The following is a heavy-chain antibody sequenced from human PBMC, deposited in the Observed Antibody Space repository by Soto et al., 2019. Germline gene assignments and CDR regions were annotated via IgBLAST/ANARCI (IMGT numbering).Heavy chain of an antibody. J-gene: IGHJ4*02. V-gene: IGHV5-51*03. Sequence: EVQLVQSGAEVKKPGESLKISCKGSGYSFTSYWIGWVRQMPGKGLEWVGIIYPGDSDTRYSPSFQGQVTISADKSLSTASLQWSSLHVSDTAVQYCARDDSSGYDSRQFDYWGQGTLVTFSA. CDR1: GYSFTSYW. CDR2: IYPGDSDT. D-gene: IGHD3-22*01. CDR3: ARDDSSGYDSRQFDY.